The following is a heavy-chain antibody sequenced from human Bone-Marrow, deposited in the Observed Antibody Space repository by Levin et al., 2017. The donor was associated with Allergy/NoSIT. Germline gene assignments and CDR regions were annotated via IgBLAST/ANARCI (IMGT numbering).Heavy chain of an antibody. Sequence: GESLKISCKASGYTFTSYGISWVRQAPGQGLEWMGWISAYNGNTNYAQKLQGRVTMTTDTSTSTAYMELRSLRSDDTAVYYCAREPGITMVRGVIIIKDYDYGMDGWGQGTTVTVSS. CDR2: ISAYNGNT. V-gene: IGHV1-18*01. J-gene: IGHJ6*02. D-gene: IGHD3-10*01. CDR3: AREPGITMVRGVIIIKDYDYGMDG. CDR1: GYTFTSYG.